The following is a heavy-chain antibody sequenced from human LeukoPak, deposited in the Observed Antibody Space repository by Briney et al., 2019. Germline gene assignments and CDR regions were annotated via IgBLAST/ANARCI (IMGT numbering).Heavy chain of an antibody. CDR3: AKEAGGYYDSSGYPVDY. CDR2: ISGSGGST. Sequence: GGSLRLSCAASGFTFSSYAMSWVRQAPGKGLEWVSAISGSGGSTYYADSVKGRFTISRDNSKNTLYLQMNSLGAEDTAVYYCAKEAGGYYDSSGYPVDYWGQGTLVTVSS. J-gene: IGHJ4*02. CDR1: GFTFSSYA. V-gene: IGHV3-23*01. D-gene: IGHD3-22*01.